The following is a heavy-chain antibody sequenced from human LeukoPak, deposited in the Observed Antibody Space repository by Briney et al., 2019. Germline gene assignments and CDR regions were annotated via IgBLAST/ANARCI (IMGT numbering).Heavy chain of an antibody. V-gene: IGHV3-23*01. CDR1: GFTFSSYA. CDR2: ISGSGGST. D-gene: IGHD3-10*01. J-gene: IGHJ4*02. Sequence: GGSLRLSCAASGFTFSSYAMSWVRQAPGKGLEWVSAISGSGGSTYYEDSVKGRFTISRDNSKNTLYLQMNSMRAEDTAVYYCAKVPATHPITIVRELDYWGQGTLVTVSS. CDR3: AKVPATHPITIVRELDY.